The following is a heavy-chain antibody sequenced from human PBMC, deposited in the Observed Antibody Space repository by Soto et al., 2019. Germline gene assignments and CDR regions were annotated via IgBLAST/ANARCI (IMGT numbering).Heavy chain of an antibody. J-gene: IGHJ4*02. Sequence: PGGSLRLSCAASGFTFSSYWMSWVRQAPGKGLEWVANIKQDGSEKYYVDSVKGRFTISRDNAKNSLYLQMNSLRAEDTAVYYCARDGSSPAAKLLPPDYWGQGTLVTVSS. D-gene: IGHD6-13*01. CDR1: GFTFSSYW. CDR2: IKQDGSEK. V-gene: IGHV3-7*01. CDR3: ARDGSSPAAKLLPPDY.